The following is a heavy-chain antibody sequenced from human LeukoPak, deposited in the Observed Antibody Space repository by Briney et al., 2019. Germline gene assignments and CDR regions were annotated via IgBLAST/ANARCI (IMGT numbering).Heavy chain of an antibody. J-gene: IGHJ4*02. V-gene: IGHV3-30-3*01. D-gene: IGHD3-22*01. CDR1: GFTFSSYA. CDR3: ARDGDYDSSGYLDY. CDR2: ISYDGSNK. Sequence: PGGSLRLSCAASGFTFSSYAMHWVRQAPGKGLGWVAVISYDGSNKYYADSVKGRFTISRDNSKNTLYLQMNSLRAEDTAVYYCARDGDYDSSGYLDYWGQGTLVTVSS.